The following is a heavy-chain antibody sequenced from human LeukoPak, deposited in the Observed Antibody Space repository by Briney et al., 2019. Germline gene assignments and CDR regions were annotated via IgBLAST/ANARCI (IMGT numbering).Heavy chain of an antibody. V-gene: IGHV3-74*01. D-gene: IGHD2-15*01. CDR3: ARAQTYCFDY. Sequence: PGGSLRLSCAASGFTFSSYWMHWVRQAPGKGLVWVSRINRDGSSTSYADSVKGRFTISRDNAKNTLYLQMNSLRAEDTAVYYCARAQTYCFDYWGQGTLVTVSS. CDR1: GFTFSSYW. CDR2: INRDGSST. J-gene: IGHJ4*02.